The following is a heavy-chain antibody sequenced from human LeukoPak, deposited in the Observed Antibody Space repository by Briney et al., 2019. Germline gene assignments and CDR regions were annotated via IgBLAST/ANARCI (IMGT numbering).Heavy chain of an antibody. J-gene: IGHJ4*02. Sequence: ASVKVSCKASGYTFTTYGISWVRQAPGQGLEWMGGIIPIFGTANYAQKFQGRVTITADKSTSTAYMELSSLRSEDTAVYYCARATGYGAYYFDYWGQGTLVTVSS. CDR3: ARATGYGAYYFDY. D-gene: IGHD5-18*01. CDR2: IIPIFGTA. CDR1: GYTFTTYG. V-gene: IGHV1-69*06.